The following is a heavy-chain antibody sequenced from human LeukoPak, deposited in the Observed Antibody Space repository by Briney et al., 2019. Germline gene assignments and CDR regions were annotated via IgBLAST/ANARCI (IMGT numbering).Heavy chain of an antibody. CDR2: INPNSGGT. Sequence: ASVKVSCKASGYTFTGYCMHWVRQAPGQGLKWMGWINPNSGGTNYAQKFQGRVTMTRDTSISTAYMELSRLRSDDTAVYYCARAGDGYCSSTSCYQRWFDPWGQGTLVTVSS. J-gene: IGHJ5*02. CDR3: ARAGDGYCSSTSCYQRWFDP. V-gene: IGHV1-2*02. CDR1: GYTFTGYC. D-gene: IGHD2-2*01.